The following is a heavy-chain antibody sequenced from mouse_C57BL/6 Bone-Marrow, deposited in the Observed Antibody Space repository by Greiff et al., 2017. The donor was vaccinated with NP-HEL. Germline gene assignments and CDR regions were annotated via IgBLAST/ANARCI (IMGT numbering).Heavy chain of an antibody. CDR1: GFTFSSYA. V-gene: IGHV5-9-1*02. CDR2: ISTGGDYI. Sequence: EVQRVEPGEGLVKPGGSLKLSCAASGFTFSSYAMSWVRQTPEKRLEWVAYISTGGDYIYYADTLKGRFTISRDNARNTLYLQMSGVKSEDTAMYYCTRGHYYGFAYWGQGTLVTVSA. J-gene: IGHJ3*01. D-gene: IGHD1-2*01. CDR3: TRGHYYGFAY.